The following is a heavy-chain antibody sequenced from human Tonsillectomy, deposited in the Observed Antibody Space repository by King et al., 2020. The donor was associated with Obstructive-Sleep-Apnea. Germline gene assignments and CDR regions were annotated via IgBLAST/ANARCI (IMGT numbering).Heavy chain of an antibody. V-gene: IGHV4-34*01. CDR1: GGSFSGYY. D-gene: IGHD3-22*01. J-gene: IGHJ6*02. CDR2: INHSGST. Sequence: VQLQQWGAGLLKPSETLSLTCAVYGGSFSGYYWSWIRQPPGKGLEWIVEINHSGSTNYNPSLKSRVTISVDTSKNQFSLKLSSVTAADTAVYYCARAYYDSSDYYGMDVWGQGTTVTVSS. CDR3: ARAYYDSSDYYGMDV.